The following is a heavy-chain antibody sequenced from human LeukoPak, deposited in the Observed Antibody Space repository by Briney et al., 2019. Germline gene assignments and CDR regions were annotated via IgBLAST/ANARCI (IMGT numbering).Heavy chain of an antibody. V-gene: IGHV4-31*03. D-gene: IGHD4-23*01. CDR1: GGSISSDGYY. Sequence: TSETLSLTCTVSGGSISSDGYYWSWIRQHPGKGLEWIGYIYYSGSTYYNPSLKSRVTISVDTSKNQFSLKLSSVTAADTAVYYCARCTVVTGVNFDYWGQGTLVTVSS. CDR3: ARCTVVTGVNFDY. J-gene: IGHJ4*02. CDR2: IYYSGST.